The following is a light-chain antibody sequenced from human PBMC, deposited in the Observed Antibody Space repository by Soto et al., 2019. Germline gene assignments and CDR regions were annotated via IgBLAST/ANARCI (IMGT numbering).Light chain of an antibody. CDR2: DVS. J-gene: IGLJ1*01. CDR3: CSYAGSYTFYV. CDR1: SSDVGGYNY. Sequence: QSVLTQPHSVSGSPGQSVTISCTGTSSDVGGYNYVSWYQQYPGTAPKLMIYDVSMRPSGVPDRFSGSKSGNTASLTISGLQAEDEADYYCCSYAGSYTFYVFGTGTKVTVL. V-gene: IGLV2-11*01.